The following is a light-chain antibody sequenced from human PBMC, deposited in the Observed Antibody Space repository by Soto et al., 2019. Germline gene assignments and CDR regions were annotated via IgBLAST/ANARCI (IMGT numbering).Light chain of an antibody. CDR1: QSISSY. J-gene: IGKJ4*01. CDR3: QQTYSTPLT. CDR2: DAS. Sequence: IQMTQSPSSLSASVGDRVTITCRASQSISSYLHWYQHKPGKAPKLLIYDASSLQSGVPPRFSGSGSGTDFTLSINSLQPEDFATYYCQQTYSTPLTFGGGTKVDI. V-gene: IGKV1-39*01.